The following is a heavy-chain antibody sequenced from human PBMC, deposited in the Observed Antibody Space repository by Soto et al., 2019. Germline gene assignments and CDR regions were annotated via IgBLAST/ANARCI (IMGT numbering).Heavy chain of an antibody. J-gene: IGHJ4*02. V-gene: IGHV5-51*01. CDR1: VYSFTSYC. D-gene: IGHD6-13*01. Sequence: GESLKISCKGSVYSFTSYCIGWLRQMPVKGLEWMGIIYPCDSDTRYSPSFQGQVTISADKSISTDYLQSSSLKASETAMYYCARHGGRKYSSSCRGIGYWGKGTPVTVSS. CDR3: ARHGGRKYSSSCRGIGY. CDR2: IYPCDSDT.